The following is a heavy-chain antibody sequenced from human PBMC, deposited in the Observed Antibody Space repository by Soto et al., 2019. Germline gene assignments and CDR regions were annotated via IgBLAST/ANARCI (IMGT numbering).Heavy chain of an antibody. CDR2: IYYSGST. V-gene: IGHV4-39*01. CDR3: ARADPSSSSWYRWFDP. D-gene: IGHD6-13*01. J-gene: IGHJ5*02. CDR1: GGSISSSSYY. Sequence: QLQLQESGPGLVKPSETLSLTCTVSGGSISSSSYYWGWIRQPPGKGLEWIGSIYYSGSTYYNPSLKSRVTISVDTSKNQSSLKLSSVTAADTAVYYCARADPSSSSWYRWFDPWGQGTLVTVSS.